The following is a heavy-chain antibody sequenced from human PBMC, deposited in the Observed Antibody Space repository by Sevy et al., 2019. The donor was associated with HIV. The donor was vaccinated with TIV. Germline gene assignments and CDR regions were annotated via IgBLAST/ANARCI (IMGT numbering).Heavy chain of an antibody. V-gene: IGHV3-11*01. CDR3: ARAGGSWALRY. J-gene: IGHJ4*02. CDR1: GFIFSDYY. D-gene: IGHD1-26*01. Sequence: GGSLRLSCAASGFIFSDYYMSRIRQTPGKGLEWVSYISGSGNTMYYTDSVKGRFTISRDNAKDSLYLQMNSLRAEDTAVYYCARAGGSWALRYWGQGSLVTVSS. CDR2: ISGSGNTM.